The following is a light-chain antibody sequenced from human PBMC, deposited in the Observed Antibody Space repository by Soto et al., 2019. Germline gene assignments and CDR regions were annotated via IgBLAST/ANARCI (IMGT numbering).Light chain of an antibody. V-gene: IGKV3-11*01. CDR1: QSVSSY. Sequence: EIVLTQSPATLSLSPGERATLSCRASQSVSSYLAWYQQKPGQAPRLLIYDASNRATGIPARFSGSGSGTDFTLTISSLEPADFAVYYCQQRSNWPFSFGPENKVDIK. J-gene: IGKJ3*01. CDR2: DAS. CDR3: QQRSNWPFS.